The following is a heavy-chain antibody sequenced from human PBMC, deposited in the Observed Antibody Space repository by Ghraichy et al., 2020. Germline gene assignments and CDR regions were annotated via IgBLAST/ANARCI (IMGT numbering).Heavy chain of an antibody. J-gene: IGHJ4*02. CDR2: FGTSGGT. D-gene: IGHD4-17*01. Sequence: LSLTCAASGFTFSTYAMSWIRQPPGKGLEWVSTFGTSGGTYYADPVKGRFIISRDNSKNTLYLQMSSLKAEDTAIYYCAKRGSSGDYYFHFWGQGALGTVSS. CDR3: AKRGSSGDYYFHF. V-gene: IGHV3-23*01. CDR1: GFTFSTYA.